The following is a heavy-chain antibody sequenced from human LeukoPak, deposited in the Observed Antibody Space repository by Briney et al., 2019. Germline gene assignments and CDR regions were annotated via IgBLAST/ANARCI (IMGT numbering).Heavy chain of an antibody. CDR2: INHSGST. J-gene: IGHJ6*02. Sequence: SETLSLTCAVYGGSFSGYYWSWIRQPPGKGLEWIGEINHSGSTNYNPSLKSRVTISVDTSKNQFSLKLSSVTAADTAVYYCARRRTPKNYGTDVWGQGTTVTVSS. V-gene: IGHV4-34*01. CDR3: ARRRTPKNYGTDV. CDR1: GGSFSGYY.